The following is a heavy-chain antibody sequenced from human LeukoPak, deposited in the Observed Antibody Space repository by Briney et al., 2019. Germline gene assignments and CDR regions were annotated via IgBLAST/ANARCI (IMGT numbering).Heavy chain of an antibody. CDR3: ARDLAFITMVRGS. V-gene: IGHV3-11*04. Sequence: GGSLRLSCAASGFTFSDYYVSWIRQAPGKGLEGVSYISSSGNTTYHADSVKGRFTISRDNAKNSLYLQMSSLRAEDTAVYYCARDLAFITMVRGSWGQGTLVTVSS. CDR1: GFTFSDYY. D-gene: IGHD3-10*01. CDR2: ISSSGNTT. J-gene: IGHJ5*02.